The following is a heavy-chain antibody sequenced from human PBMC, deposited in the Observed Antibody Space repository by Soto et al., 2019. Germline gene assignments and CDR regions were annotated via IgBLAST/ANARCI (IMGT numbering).Heavy chain of an antibody. J-gene: IGHJ3*02. V-gene: IGHV3-15*01. Sequence: LRLSCAASGFIFNNAWMSWVRQAPGKGLEWVGRIKSKTDGGTTDYAAPVKGRFTISRDDSKNTLYLQMNSLKTEDTAVYYCTKGSPGLLWFGERPWAFDIWGQGTMVTV. CDR1: GFIFNNAW. D-gene: IGHD3-10*01. CDR2: IKSKTDGGTT. CDR3: TKGSPGLLWFGERPWAFDI.